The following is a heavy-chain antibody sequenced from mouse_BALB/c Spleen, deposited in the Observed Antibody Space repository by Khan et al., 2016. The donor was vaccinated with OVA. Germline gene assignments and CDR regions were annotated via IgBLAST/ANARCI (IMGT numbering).Heavy chain of an antibody. J-gene: IGHJ3*01. Sequence: QVQLQQSGAELARPGASVKLSCKTSGYTFTDFYINWVKQRTGQGLEWIGDIYPGSANTYYNEKFKGKVTLTVDKSSSPAYMQLSSLTTEDSAVYFCARSRSGSFSFWGQGTLLTVSA. CDR3: ARSRSGSFSF. V-gene: IGHV1-77*01. CDR1: GYTFTDFY. D-gene: IGHD2-12*01. CDR2: IYPGSANT.